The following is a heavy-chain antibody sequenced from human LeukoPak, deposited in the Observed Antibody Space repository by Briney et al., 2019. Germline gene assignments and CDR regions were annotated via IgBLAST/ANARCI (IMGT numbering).Heavy chain of an antibody. D-gene: IGHD4-23*01. CDR2: ISYDGSNK. CDR1: GFTFSSYA. CDR3: ARKGRGNSDY. J-gene: IGHJ4*02. V-gene: IGHV3-30*04. Sequence: PGGSLRLSCAASGFTFSSYAMHWVRQAPGKGLEWVAVISYDGSNKYYADSVKGRFTISRDNAKNSLYLQMNSLRAEDTAVYYCARKGRGNSDYWGQGTLVTVSS.